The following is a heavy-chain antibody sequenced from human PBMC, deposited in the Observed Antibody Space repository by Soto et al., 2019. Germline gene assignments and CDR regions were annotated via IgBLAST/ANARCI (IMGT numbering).Heavy chain of an antibody. CDR2: IYYSGST. CDR3: ASMAAARAFDI. CDR1: GGSISSYY. V-gene: IGHV4-59*01. J-gene: IGHJ3*02. Sequence: SETLSLTCTVSGGSISSYYWSWIRQPPGKGLEWIGYIYYSGSTNYNPSLKSRVTISVDTSKNQFSLKLSSVTAADTAVYYCASMAAARAFDIWGKGTMVTVSS. D-gene: IGHD6-13*01.